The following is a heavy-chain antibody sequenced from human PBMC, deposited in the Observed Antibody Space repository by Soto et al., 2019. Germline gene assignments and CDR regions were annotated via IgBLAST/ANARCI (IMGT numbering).Heavy chain of an antibody. V-gene: IGHV4-59*08. Sequence: PSETLSLTCTVSGGSISSYYWSWIRQPPGKGLEWIGYIYYSGSTNYNPSLKSRVTISVDTSKNQFSLKLSSVTAADTAVYYCARHYGDYVSFDYWGQGTLVTVSS. CDR1: GGSISSYY. CDR3: ARHYGDYVSFDY. CDR2: IYYSGST. J-gene: IGHJ4*02. D-gene: IGHD4-17*01.